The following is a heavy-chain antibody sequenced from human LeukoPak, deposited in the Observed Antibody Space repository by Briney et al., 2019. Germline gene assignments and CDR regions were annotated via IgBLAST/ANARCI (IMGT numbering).Heavy chain of an antibody. CDR3: ARYCGSSSCYPDAFDI. CDR1: GDSISRNDSS. D-gene: IGHD2-2*01. Sequence: SQTLSLTCAVSGDSISRNDSSWSWIRQPPGKGLEWIGYFYHNGNTYYNPSLKSRVTISVDRSRNQFSLRLSSVTAADTAIYYCARYCGSSSCYPDAFDIWGQGTKVTVSS. J-gene: IGHJ3*02. V-gene: IGHV4-30-2*01. CDR2: FYHNGNT.